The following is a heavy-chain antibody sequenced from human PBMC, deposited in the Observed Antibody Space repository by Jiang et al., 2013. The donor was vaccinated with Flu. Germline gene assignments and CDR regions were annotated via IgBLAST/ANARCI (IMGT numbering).Heavy chain of an antibody. Sequence: EVKKTWAVSEGSCKASGYTFTRYYVNWVRQAPGQGLEWMGIINPSGGGTNYAQKFQGRVTMTRDTSTNTVYMELSSLTSEDTAFYYCARSDSCGGDCYFLDYWGQGTLVTVSS. J-gene: IGHJ4*02. D-gene: IGHD2-21*02. CDR2: INPSGGGT. CDR3: ARSDSCGGDCYFLDY. V-gene: IGHV1-46*01. CDR1: GYTFTRYY.